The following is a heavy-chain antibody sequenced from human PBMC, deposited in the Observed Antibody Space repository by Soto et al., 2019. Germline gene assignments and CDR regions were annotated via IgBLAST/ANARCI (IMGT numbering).Heavy chain of an antibody. CDR1: GFTFSSYS. CDR2: ISSSSSYI. Sequence: GGSLRLSCAASGFTFSSYSMNWVRQAPGKGLEWVSSISSSSSYIYYADSVKGRFTISRDNAKNSLYLQMNSLRAEDTAVYYCARDKDGYCSGGSCYSDAYWGQGTLVTVSS. CDR3: ARDKDGYCSGGSCYSDAY. J-gene: IGHJ4*02. D-gene: IGHD2-15*01. V-gene: IGHV3-21*01.